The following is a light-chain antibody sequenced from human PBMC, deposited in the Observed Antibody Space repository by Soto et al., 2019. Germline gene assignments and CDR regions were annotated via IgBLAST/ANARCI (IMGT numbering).Light chain of an antibody. J-gene: IGKJ3*01. CDR1: QRISNW. CDR2: KAS. CDR3: QRYDSYSVFT. Sequence: DIQMTQSPSTLSASVGDRVTITCRASQRISNWLAWYQQKPGKAPKLLMYKASSLESGVPSRFSGSGSGTEFTLTISSLQPDDCATYFCQRYDSYSVFTFGPGTKVDIK. V-gene: IGKV1-5*03.